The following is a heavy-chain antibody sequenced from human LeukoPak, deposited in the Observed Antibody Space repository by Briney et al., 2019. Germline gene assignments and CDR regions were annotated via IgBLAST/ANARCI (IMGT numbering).Heavy chain of an antibody. CDR2: ISWNSGTK. CDR3: AVLHYYAMDV. J-gene: IGHJ6*02. CDR1: GFTFNDYA. Sequence: GGPLRLSCAASGFTFNDYAMHWARKAQGRGLEWVSGISWNSGTKGYADSVKGRFTISRDNAKNSLYLQMNSLRGEDAALYYCAVLHYYAMDVWGQGTTVTVSS. D-gene: IGHD2-8*01. V-gene: IGHV3-9*01.